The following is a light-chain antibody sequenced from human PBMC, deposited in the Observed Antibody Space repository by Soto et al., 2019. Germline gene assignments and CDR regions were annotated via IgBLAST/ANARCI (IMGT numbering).Light chain of an antibody. J-gene: IGLJ1*01. Sequence: QSALTQPAPVSGSPGQSITISCTGTSIDVGAYNYVSWYQQHPGKAPKLMIYEVSNRPSGVSNRFSGSKSGNTASLTITGLQAEDEADYYCQSYDNSLSGFYVFGTGTKVTVL. V-gene: IGLV2-14*01. CDR2: EVS. CDR3: QSYDNSLSGFYV. CDR1: SIDVGAYNY.